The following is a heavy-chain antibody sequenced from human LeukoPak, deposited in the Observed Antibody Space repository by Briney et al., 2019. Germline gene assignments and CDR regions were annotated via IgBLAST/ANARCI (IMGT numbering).Heavy chain of an antibody. Sequence: HPSETLSLTCAVYGGSFSDYYWSWIRQPPGRGREWIGEINHRGSTNYNPSLKSRVTISVDTSKNQFSLKLTSVTAADTAVYYCATNTRYFDWLPDYWGQGTVVTVSS. CDR2: INHRGST. D-gene: IGHD3-9*01. J-gene: IGHJ4*02. CDR3: ATNTRYFDWLPDY. V-gene: IGHV4-34*01. CDR1: GGSFSDYY.